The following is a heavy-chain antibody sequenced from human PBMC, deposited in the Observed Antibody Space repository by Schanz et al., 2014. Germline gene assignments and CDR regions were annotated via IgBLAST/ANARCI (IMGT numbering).Heavy chain of an antibody. CDR2: INGYNGHT. D-gene: IGHD5-18*01. CDR3: TRGGYSYALSAFDI. Sequence: QVQLVQSGAEAKKPGASVKVSRKASGYTFTSHGISWVRQAPGQGLEWMGWINGYNGHTLYAQKFQGRVTMTTDTSTSTSYMELTSLRFDDTAVYYCTRGGYSYALSAFDIWGQGTMVTVSS. V-gene: IGHV1-18*01. CDR1: GYTFTSHG. J-gene: IGHJ3*02.